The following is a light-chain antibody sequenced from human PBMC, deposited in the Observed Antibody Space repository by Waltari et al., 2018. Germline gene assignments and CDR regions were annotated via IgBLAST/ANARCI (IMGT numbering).Light chain of an antibody. Sequence: DIQMNQSPSSLSASVGDRVSITCRASQTISSYLAWYQQKPGKVPKLLIYAASTLQNGVSSRFSGSGSGTEFTLTISSLQPEDFATYYCQQHNTHPLTFGGGTKVEIK. CDR3: QQHNTHPLT. V-gene: IGKV1-17*03. J-gene: IGKJ4*01. CDR2: AAS. CDR1: QTISSY.